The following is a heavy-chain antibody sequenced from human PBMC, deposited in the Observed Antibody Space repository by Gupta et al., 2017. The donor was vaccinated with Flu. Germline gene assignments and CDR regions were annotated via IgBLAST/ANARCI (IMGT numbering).Heavy chain of an antibody. CDR1: LTLSSYA. Sequence: LTLSSYAMSWVRQAPGKGLEWVSAISGSGGSTYYADSVKGRFTIARDNSKNTLYLQMNSLRAEDTAVYYCAKFSGYVVVPANWFDPWGQGTLVTVSS. J-gene: IGHJ5*02. D-gene: IGHD2-2*01. CDR3: AKFSGYVVVPANWFDP. V-gene: IGHV3-23*01. CDR2: ISGSGGST.